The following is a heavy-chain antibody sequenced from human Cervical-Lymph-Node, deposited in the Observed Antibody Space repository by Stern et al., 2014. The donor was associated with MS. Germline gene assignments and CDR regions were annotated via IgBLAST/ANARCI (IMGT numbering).Heavy chain of an antibody. D-gene: IGHD1-14*01. CDR1: GFSLTTSGVG. J-gene: IGHJ5*02. Sequence: QVTLKESGPTLVKPTQTLTLTCTFSGFSLTTSGVGVGWIRQPPGKALEWLALIYWDGEERYNPSLKNRLTITKDTSKNQVVLTMTMDPVDTATYFCAHKPTGAGVAAYNWFDPWGQGFLVIVSS. CDR2: IYWDGEE. V-gene: IGHV2-5*02. CDR3: AHKPTGAGVAAYNWFDP.